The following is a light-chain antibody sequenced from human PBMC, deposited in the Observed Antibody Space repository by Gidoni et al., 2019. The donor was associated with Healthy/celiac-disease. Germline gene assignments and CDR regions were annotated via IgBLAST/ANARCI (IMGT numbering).Light chain of an antibody. J-gene: IGKJ4*01. CDR2: AAS. Sequence: DIQMTQSPSSLSASVGDRVTITCRDSQSISSYLNWYQQKPGKAPKRLIYAASSLQSGVPSRFSGSGSGTDFTLTISSRQPEDFATYYCQQSYSTPPLTFGGGTKVEIK. V-gene: IGKV1-39*01. CDR1: QSISSY. CDR3: QQSYSTPPLT.